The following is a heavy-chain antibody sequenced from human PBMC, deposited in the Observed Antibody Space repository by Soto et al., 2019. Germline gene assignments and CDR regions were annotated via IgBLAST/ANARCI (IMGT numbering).Heavy chain of an antibody. CDR3: ARDKVDTAMEAYNWFDP. CDR1: GGSISSGDYY. D-gene: IGHD5-18*01. V-gene: IGHV4-30-4*01. J-gene: IGHJ5*02. CDR2: IYYSGST. Sequence: PSETLSLTCTVSGGSISSGDYYWSWIRQPPGKGLEWIGYIYYSGSTYYNPSLKSRVTISVDTSKNQFSLKLSSVTAADTAVYYCARDKVDTAMEAYNWFDPWGQGTLVTVSS.